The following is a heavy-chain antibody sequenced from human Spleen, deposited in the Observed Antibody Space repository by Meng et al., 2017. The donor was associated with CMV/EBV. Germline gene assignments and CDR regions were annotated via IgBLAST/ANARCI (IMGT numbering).Heavy chain of an antibody. Sequence: LSLTCAASGFSVSANYMSWIRQAPGKGLEWVSVISGSGGSTYYADSVKGRFTISRDNAKNSLYLQMNSLRAEDTAVYYCARDLSGSGYYNYYYYYGMDVWGQGTTVTVSS. J-gene: IGHJ6*02. CDR1: GFSVSANY. V-gene: IGHV3-11*04. CDR3: ARDLSGSGYYNYYYYYGMDV. CDR2: ISGSGGST. D-gene: IGHD3-3*01.